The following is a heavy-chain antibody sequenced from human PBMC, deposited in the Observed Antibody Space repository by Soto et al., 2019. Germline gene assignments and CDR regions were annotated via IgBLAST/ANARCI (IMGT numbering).Heavy chain of an antibody. CDR1: GGSFSGYY. V-gene: IGHV4-34*01. D-gene: IGHD3-16*02. J-gene: IGHJ4*02. Sequence: SETLSLTCAVYGGSFSGYYWSWIRQPPGKGLEWIGEINHSGSTNYNPSLKSRVTISVDTSKNQFSLKLSSVTAADTAVYYCARGRCIMITFGGVIPGLHFDYWGQGTLVTVSS. CDR2: INHSGST. CDR3: ARGRCIMITFGGVIPGLHFDY.